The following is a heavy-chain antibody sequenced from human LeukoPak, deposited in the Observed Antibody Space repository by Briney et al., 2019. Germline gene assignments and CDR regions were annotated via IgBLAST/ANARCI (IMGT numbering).Heavy chain of an antibody. J-gene: IGHJ1*01. CDR1: GFTFSSYA. V-gene: IGHV3-23*01. CDR3: AKEIYGDPTGGRFQH. D-gene: IGHD4-17*01. Sequence: VMLGGSLRLSCAASGFTFSSYAISWVRQTPGKGLEWVSVISGTGGSTYYADSVKGRFTISRDNSKNTLSLQMNSLRADDTAVYYCAKEIYGDPTGGRFQHWGQGTLVTVSS. CDR2: ISGTGGST.